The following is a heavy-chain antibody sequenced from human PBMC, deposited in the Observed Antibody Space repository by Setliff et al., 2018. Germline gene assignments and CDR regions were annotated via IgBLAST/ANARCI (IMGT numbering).Heavy chain of an antibody. D-gene: IGHD2-15*01. J-gene: IGHJ6*03. CDR2: IYTSGST. CDR1: AGSISSYY. V-gene: IGHV4-4*07. CDR3: ARGQRYCSGGSCYYYMDV. Sequence: SETLSLTCTVAAGSISSYYWSWIRQPAGKGLEWIGRIYTSGSTNYNRSLKGRVTMSVDTSKNQFALKLSSVTAADTAVYYCARGQRYCSGGSCYYYMDVWGKGTTVTVSS.